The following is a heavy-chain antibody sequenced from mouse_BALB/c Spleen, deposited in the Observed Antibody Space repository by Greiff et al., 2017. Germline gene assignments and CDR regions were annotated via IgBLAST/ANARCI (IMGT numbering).Heavy chain of an antibody. J-gene: IGHJ4*01. V-gene: IGHV2-2*02. CDR1: GFSLTSYG. CDR3: ARNLRYGSSHYYAMDY. Sequence: QVQLQQSGPGLVQPSQSLSITCTVSGFSLTSYGVHWVRQSPGKGLEWLGVIWSGGSTDYNAAFISRLSISKDNSKSQVFFKMNSLQANDTAIYYCARNLRYGSSHYYAMDYWGQGTSVTVSS. D-gene: IGHD1-1*01. CDR2: IWSGGST.